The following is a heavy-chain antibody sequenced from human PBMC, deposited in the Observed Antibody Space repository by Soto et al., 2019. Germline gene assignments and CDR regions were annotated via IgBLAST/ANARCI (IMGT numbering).Heavy chain of an antibody. Sequence: ASVKVSCKASGYTFTSYGISWVRQAPGQGLEWMGWXXAXXXXXXXXXXLQGRVTMTTDTSTSTAYMGLRSLRSDDTAVYYCARDRSSIAAAGDAFDIWGQGTMVT. CDR1: GYTFTSYG. CDR2: XXAXXXXX. CDR3: ARDRSSIAAAGDAFDI. D-gene: IGHD6-13*01. V-gene: IGHV1-18*01. J-gene: IGHJ3*02.